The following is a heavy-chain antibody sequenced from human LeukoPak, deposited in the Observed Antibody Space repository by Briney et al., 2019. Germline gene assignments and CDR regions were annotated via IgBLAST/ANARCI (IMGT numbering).Heavy chain of an antibody. CDR2: IYYSGST. D-gene: IGHD2-15*01. CDR1: GGSISSSSYY. Sequence: SETLSLTCTVSGGSISSSSYYWGWIRQPPGTGLEWIGSIYYSGSTYYNPSLKSRVTISVDTSKNQFSLKLSSVTAADTAVYYGLGYCSGGSCYVYDYWGQGTLVTVSS. J-gene: IGHJ4*02. CDR3: LGYCSGGSCYVYDY. V-gene: IGHV4-39*07.